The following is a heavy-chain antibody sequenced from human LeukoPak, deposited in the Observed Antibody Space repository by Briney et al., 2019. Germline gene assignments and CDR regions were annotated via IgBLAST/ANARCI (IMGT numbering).Heavy chain of an antibody. CDR2: LSGSGDNS. Sequence: GGSLRLSCAPSGFTFSNYAMNWVRQAPGKGLEWVSGLSGSGDNSFYADSVKGRFTISRGNSKYTLYLQMSSLRAEDTAVYYCATGCRGGSCTDSGFDYWGQGTLVTVSS. J-gene: IGHJ4*02. CDR1: GFTFSNYA. D-gene: IGHD2-15*01. V-gene: IGHV3-23*01. CDR3: ATGCRGGSCTDSGFDY.